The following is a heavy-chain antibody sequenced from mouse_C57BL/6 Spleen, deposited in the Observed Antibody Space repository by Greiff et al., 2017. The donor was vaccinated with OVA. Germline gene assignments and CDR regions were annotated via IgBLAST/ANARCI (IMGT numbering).Heavy chain of an antibody. Sequence: VKLQESGPGLVAPSQSLSITCTVSGFSLTSYGVHWVRQPPGKGLEWLVVIWSDGSTTYNSALKSRLSISKDNSKSQVFLKMNSLQTDDTAMYYCARHGTHYYGSSYGWYFDVWGTGTTVTVSS. CDR3: ARHGTHYYGSSYGWYFDV. CDR1: GFSLTSYG. CDR2: IWSDGST. J-gene: IGHJ1*03. D-gene: IGHD1-1*01. V-gene: IGHV2-6-1*01.